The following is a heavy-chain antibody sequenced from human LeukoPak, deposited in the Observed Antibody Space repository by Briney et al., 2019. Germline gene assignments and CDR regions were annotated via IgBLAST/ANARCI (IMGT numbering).Heavy chain of an antibody. J-gene: IGHJ4*02. CDR3: AKDSLWRPKPYFDY. V-gene: IGHV3-23*01. CDR1: GFTFSSYA. Sequence: GGSLRLSGAASGFTFSSYAMRWVRQAPGKGLEWVSDLSGSGRSTYYADSVKGRFTITRDNSKNTLYRQMNSLRHEDTAVYYSAKDSLWRPKPYFDYWGQGTLVTVSS. D-gene: IGHD3-10*01. CDR2: LSGSGRST.